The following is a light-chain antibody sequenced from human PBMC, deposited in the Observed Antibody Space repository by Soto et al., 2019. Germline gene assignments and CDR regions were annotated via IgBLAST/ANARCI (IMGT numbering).Light chain of an antibody. CDR3: SSYTSSSTLV. J-gene: IGLJ3*02. CDR1: SNDIGLYNY. Sequence: QSALTQPASVSGSPGQSITISCTGTSNDIGLYNYVSWYQQHPGKAPKLMIYEVSNRPSGVSNRFSGSKSGNTASLTISGLQAEDEADYYCSSYTSSSTLVFGGGTKVTVL. V-gene: IGLV2-14*01. CDR2: EVS.